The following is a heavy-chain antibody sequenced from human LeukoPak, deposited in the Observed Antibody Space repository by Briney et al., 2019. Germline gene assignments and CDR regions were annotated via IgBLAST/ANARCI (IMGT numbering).Heavy chain of an antibody. D-gene: IGHD2-15*01. CDR3: AKFAQRYCSGGSCHPFDY. Sequence: PGGSLRLSCAASGFTVSSNYMSWVRQAPGKGLEWVSIIYSGGSTFYADSVKGRFTISRDNSKNTVYLQMSSLRAEDTAVYYCAKFAQRYCSGGSCHPFDYWGQGTLVTVSS. CDR1: GFTVSSNY. V-gene: IGHV3-53*01. J-gene: IGHJ4*02. CDR2: IYSGGST.